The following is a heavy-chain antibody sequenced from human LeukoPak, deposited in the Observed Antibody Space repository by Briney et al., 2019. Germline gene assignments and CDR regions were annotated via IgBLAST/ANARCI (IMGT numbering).Heavy chain of an antibody. D-gene: IGHD2-8*01. Sequence: GGSLRLSCAASGFTFSNYAMTWVRQAPGKGLEWVSTIGGGPVFYADSVKGRFTISRDDSKNTLFLQMNSLRAEDTAIYYCAKDSFSHNGIYDALDIWGQGTMVTVSS. V-gene: IGHV3-23*01. CDR1: GFTFSNYA. CDR3: AKDSFSHNGIYDALDI. J-gene: IGHJ3*02. CDR2: IGGGPV.